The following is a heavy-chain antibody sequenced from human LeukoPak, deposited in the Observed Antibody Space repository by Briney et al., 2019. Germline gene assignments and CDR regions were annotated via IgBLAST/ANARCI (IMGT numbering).Heavy chain of an antibody. CDR3: ATNTYYYGSGSYYNVSLSTIYYYYYMDV. D-gene: IGHD3-10*01. CDR1: GYTFTSYG. CDR2: ISAYNGNT. J-gene: IGHJ6*03. V-gene: IGHV1-18*01. Sequence: GASVKVSCKASGYTFTSYGISWVRQAPGQGLEWMGWISAYNGNTNYAQKLQGRVTMTTDTSTSTAYMELSSLRSEDTAVYYCATNTYYYGSGSYYNVSLSTIYYYYYMDVWGKGTTVTISS.